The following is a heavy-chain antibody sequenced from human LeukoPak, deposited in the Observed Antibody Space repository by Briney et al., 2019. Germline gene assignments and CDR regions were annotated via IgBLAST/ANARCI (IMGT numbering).Heavy chain of an antibody. J-gene: IGHJ4*02. CDR1: GFTFSSYA. CDR3: ARVGYGSGSYSTDY. D-gene: IGHD3-10*01. V-gene: IGHV3-23*01. CDR2: ISGSGGST. Sequence: SGGSLILSCAASGFTFSSYAMSWVRQAPGKGLEWVSAISGSGGSTYYADSVKGRFTISRDNSKNTLYLQMNSLRAEDTAMYYCARVGYGSGSYSTDYWGQGTLVTVSS.